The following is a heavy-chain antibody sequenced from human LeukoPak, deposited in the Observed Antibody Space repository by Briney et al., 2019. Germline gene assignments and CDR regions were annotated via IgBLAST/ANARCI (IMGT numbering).Heavy chain of an antibody. D-gene: IGHD3-10*01. CDR3: AKDRSLLWFGESSNDAFDI. Sequence: PGGSLRLSCAASGFTFSSYAMSWVRQAPGKGLEWVSAISGSGGSTYYADSVKGRFTISRDNSKNTLYLQMNSLRAEDTAVYYCAKDRSLLWFGESSNDAFDIWGQGTMVTVSS. CDR1: GFTFSSYA. CDR2: ISGSGGST. J-gene: IGHJ3*02. V-gene: IGHV3-23*01.